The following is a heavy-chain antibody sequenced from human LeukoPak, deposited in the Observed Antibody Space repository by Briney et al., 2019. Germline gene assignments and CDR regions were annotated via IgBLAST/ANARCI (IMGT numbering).Heavy chain of an antibody. V-gene: IGHV5-51*01. CDR1: AYSFTIYC. J-gene: IGHJ6*03. Sequence: GESLKISCKRSAYSFTIYCIGWARQMPGKGLQWTRIIYPGVSDTTYSPSFQGQVTISADQSISTASLQLSSLKASDTAMYYCARSRVGGIAAAGTDYYYMDVWGKGTTVTVSS. CDR3: ARSRVGGIAAAGTDYYYMDV. CDR2: IYPGVSDT. D-gene: IGHD6-13*01.